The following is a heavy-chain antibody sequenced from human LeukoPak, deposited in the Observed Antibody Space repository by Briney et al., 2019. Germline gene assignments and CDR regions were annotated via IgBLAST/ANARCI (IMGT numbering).Heavy chain of an antibody. Sequence: PSETLSLTCTVSGGSISSGSYYWSWIRQPAGKGLEWIGRIYTSGSTNYNPSLKSRVTISVDTSKNQFSLKLSSVTAADTAVYYCARDQKYYDFPNWYFDLWGRGTLVTVSS. CDR2: IYTSGST. J-gene: IGHJ2*01. D-gene: IGHD3-3*01. CDR3: ARDQKYYDFPNWYFDL. V-gene: IGHV4-61*02. CDR1: GGSISSGSYY.